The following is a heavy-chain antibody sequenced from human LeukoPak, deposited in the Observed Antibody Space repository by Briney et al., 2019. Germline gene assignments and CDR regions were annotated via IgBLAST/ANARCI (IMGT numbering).Heavy chain of an antibody. CDR3: ANDYGDSSDY. Sequence: GGSLRLSCAASGFTFSSYGMHWVRQAPGEGLEWVAVISYDGSNKYYADSVKGRLTISRDNSKNTLYLQMNSLRAEDTAVYYCANDYGDSSDYWGQGTLVTVSS. J-gene: IGHJ4*02. D-gene: IGHD4-17*01. CDR1: GFTFSSYG. V-gene: IGHV3-30*18. CDR2: ISYDGSNK.